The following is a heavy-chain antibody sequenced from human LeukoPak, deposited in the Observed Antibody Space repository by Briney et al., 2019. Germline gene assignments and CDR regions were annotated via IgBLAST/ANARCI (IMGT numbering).Heavy chain of an antibody. V-gene: IGHV3-48*03. D-gene: IGHD5-18*01. CDR2: ISSSGSTI. J-gene: IGHJ4*02. CDR1: GFTFSSYE. CDR3: ARVRGRGYSYGYFDY. Sequence: GSLRLSCAASGFTFSSYEMNWVRQAPGKGLEWVSYISSSGSTIYYADSVKGRFTISRDNAKNSLYLQMNSLRAEDTAVYYCARVRGRGYSYGYFDYWGQGTLVTVSS.